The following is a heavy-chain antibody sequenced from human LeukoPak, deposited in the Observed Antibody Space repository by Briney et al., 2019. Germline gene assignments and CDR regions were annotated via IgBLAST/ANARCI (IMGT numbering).Heavy chain of an antibody. V-gene: IGHV3-7*01. CDR2: IKQDGSEK. CDR1: GFTFSSYW. D-gene: IGHD2-15*01. Sequence: GGSLRLSCAASGFTFSSYWMSWVRQAPGKGLEWVANIKQDGSEKYYVDSVKGRFTISRDNAKNSLYLQMNSLRAEDTAVYYCASQACSGGSCYHPASVLDYWGQGTLVTVSS. J-gene: IGHJ4*02. CDR3: ASQACSGGSCYHPASVLDY.